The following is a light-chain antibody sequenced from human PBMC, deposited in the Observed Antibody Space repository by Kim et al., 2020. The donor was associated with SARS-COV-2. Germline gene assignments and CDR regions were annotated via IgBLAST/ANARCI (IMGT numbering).Light chain of an antibody. CDR2: GKN. Sequence: VALGQTASITCQGDSLRSYYAPWYQQKPGQAPILVIYGKNNRPSGIPDRFSGSSSGNTASLTITGTQAGDEADYYCNSRDSNDNVVFGGGTQLTVL. J-gene: IGLJ2*01. CDR3: NSRDSNDNVV. CDR1: SLRSYY. V-gene: IGLV3-19*01.